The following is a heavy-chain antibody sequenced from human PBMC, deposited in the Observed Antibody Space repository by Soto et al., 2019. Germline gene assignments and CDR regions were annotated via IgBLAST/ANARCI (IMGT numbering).Heavy chain of an antibody. CDR2: ISAYNGNT. CDR3: VYCSSTSCYGMDV. V-gene: IGHV1-18*01. J-gene: IGHJ6*02. D-gene: IGHD2-2*01. CDR1: GYAFTSYG. Sequence: ASVKVSFKASGYAFTSYGISWVRQAPGQGLEWMGWISAYNGNTNYAQKLQGRVTMTTDTSTSTAYMELRSLRSDDTAVYYCVYCSSTSCYGMDVWGQGTTVTVSS.